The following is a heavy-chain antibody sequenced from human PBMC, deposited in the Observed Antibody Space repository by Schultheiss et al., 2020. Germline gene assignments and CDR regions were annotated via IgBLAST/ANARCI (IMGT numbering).Heavy chain of an antibody. CDR1: GYTFTGYY. D-gene: IGHD1-7*01. CDR2: INPNSGGT. Sequence: ASVKVSCKASGYTFTGYYMHWVRQAPGQGLEWMGWINPNSGGTNYAQKLQGRVTMTTDTSTSTAYMELRSLRSDDTAVYYCARDKYNSKYLYYYYYGMDVWGKGTTVNGYS. V-gene: IGHV1-2*02. CDR3: ARDKYNSKYLYYYYYGMDV. J-gene: IGHJ6*04.